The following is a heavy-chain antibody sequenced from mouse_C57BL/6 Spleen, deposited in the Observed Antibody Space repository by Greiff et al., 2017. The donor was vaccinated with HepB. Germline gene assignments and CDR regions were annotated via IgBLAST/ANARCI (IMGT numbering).Heavy chain of an antibody. D-gene: IGHD2-1*01. J-gene: IGHJ3*01. Sequence: VQLQQSGPGLVKPSQSLSLTCSVTGYSITSGYYWNWIRQFPGNKLEWMGYISYDGSNNYNPSLKNRISITRDTSKNQFFLKLNSVTTEDTATYYCARDRNYGFAYWGQGTLVTVSA. CDR1: GYSITSGYY. V-gene: IGHV3-6*01. CDR3: ARDRNYGFAY. CDR2: ISYDGSN.